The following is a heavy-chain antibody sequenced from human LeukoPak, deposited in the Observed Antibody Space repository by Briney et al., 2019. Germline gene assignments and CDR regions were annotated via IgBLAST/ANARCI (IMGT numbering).Heavy chain of an antibody. V-gene: IGHV4-59*12. CDR2: IYYSGST. D-gene: IGHD4-23*01. Sequence: PSETLSLTCTVSGGSISTYYWSWIRQPPGKGLEWIACIYYSGSTVYNPSLRSRGTISVDTSKNQFSLKQTSVTAADTAVYYCARGSITVVPAFDIWGQGTMVTVSS. CDR3: ARGSITVVPAFDI. J-gene: IGHJ3*02. CDR1: GGSISTYY.